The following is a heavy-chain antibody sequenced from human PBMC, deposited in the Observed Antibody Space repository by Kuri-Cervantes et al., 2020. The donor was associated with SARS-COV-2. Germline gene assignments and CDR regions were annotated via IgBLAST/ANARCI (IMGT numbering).Heavy chain of an antibody. D-gene: IGHD3-16*02. CDR2: IRGDSTNI. Sequence: GESLKISCVASGFSFSDYYMSWIRQAPGKGLEWVSYIRGDSTNINYAGSVKGRFSISRDNAKNSLSLQMNSLRAEDTAVYYCARHHRDIHGYQDDFDMWGRGTMVT. CDR3: ARHHRDIHGYQDDFDM. CDR1: GFSFSDYY. V-gene: IGHV3-11*06. J-gene: IGHJ3*02.